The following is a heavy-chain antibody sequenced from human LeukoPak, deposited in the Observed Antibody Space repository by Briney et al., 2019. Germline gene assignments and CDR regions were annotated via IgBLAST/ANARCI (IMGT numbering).Heavy chain of an antibody. J-gene: IGHJ5*02. CDR1: GFTFSSYW. V-gene: IGHV3-66*01. CDR3: ARVVAGYVEP. Sequence: GMSLRLSCGASGFTFSSYWMHWVRQAPGKGLEWVSVIYSGGSTYYADSVKGRFTISRDNSKNTLYLQMNSLRAEDTAVYYCARVVAGYVEPWGQGTLVTVSS. D-gene: IGHD2-2*01. CDR2: IYSGGST.